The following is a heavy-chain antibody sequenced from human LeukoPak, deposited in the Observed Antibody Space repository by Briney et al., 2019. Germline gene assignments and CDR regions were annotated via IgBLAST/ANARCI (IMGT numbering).Heavy chain of an antibody. CDR3: AKNWGATIYYAFDI. D-gene: IGHD5-12*01. Sequence: PGGSLRLSGAASGFTFSSYAISWVRQAPGKGLEWVSAISGSGGYTYYADSVKGRFTISRDNSKNTLYLQMNSMRAEDTAVYYCAKNWGATIYYAFDIWGQGTMVTVSS. J-gene: IGHJ3*02. CDR2: ISGSGGYT. CDR1: GFTFSSYA. V-gene: IGHV3-23*01.